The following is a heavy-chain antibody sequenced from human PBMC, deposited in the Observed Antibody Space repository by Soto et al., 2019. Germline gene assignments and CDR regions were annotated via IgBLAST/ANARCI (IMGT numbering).Heavy chain of an antibody. CDR2: IYPGDSDT. D-gene: IGHD3-3*01. Sequence: PGESLKISCKGSGYSFTGDWIGWGRQMPGKGLEWMGIIYPGDSDTRYSPSFQGQVTISADNAISTAYLQWSRLKASDTDMYSCASLSSTIFGVADLISFDYSGQGTLATVSS. J-gene: IGHJ4*02. CDR1: GYSFTGDW. V-gene: IGHV5-51*01. CDR3: ASLSSTIFGVADLISFDY.